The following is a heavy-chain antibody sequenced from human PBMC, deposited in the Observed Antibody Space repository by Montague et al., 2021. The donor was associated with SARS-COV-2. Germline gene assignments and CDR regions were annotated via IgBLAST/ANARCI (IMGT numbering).Heavy chain of an antibody. CDR1: GGSISSYY. J-gene: IGHJ3*02. D-gene: IGHD3-9*01. V-gene: IGHV4-59*01. CDR2: IYYSGST. CDR3: ARTGLGDYDILTGYTVNAFDX. Sequence: SETRSLTCTVSGGSISSYYWSWIRQPPGKGLEWIGYIYYSGSTNYNPSLKSRVTISVDTSKNQFSLKLSSVTAADTAVYYCARTGLGDYDILTGYTVNAFDXWGQGTMVTVSS.